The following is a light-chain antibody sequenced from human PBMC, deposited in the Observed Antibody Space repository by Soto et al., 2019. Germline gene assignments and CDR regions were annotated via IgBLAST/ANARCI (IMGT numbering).Light chain of an antibody. CDR1: ESISNW. J-gene: IGKJ4*01. CDR3: QLYTTYPLT. CDR2: KAS. Sequence: DIQMTQSPSSLSASVGDRVTITCRASESISNWLAWYQQKPGKAPKLLIFKASNLERGVPSRFSGSGSGTEFTLTINSLQLDDFATYSCQLYTTYPLTFGGGTKVEIK. V-gene: IGKV1-5*03.